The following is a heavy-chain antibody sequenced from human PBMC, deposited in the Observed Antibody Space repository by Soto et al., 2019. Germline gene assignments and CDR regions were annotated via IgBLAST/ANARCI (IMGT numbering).Heavy chain of an antibody. CDR2: INHSGST. D-gene: IGHD2-2*01. CDR1: GGSFSDYY. Sequence: QVQLQQWGAGLLKPSETLSLTCAVYGGSFSDYYWSWIRQPPGKGLEWIGEINHSGSTNYNPSLKSRVTISVDTSKNQFSLKVTSVTAADTAVYYCARRFLDVYCSSISCSTTFDYWGQGTLVTVSS. J-gene: IGHJ4*02. CDR3: ARRFLDVYCSSISCSTTFDY. V-gene: IGHV4-34*01.